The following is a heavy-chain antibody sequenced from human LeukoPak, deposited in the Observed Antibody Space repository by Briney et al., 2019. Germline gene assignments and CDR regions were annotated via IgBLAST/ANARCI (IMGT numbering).Heavy chain of an antibody. V-gene: IGHV1-18*01. D-gene: IGHD3-10*01. J-gene: IGHJ4*02. Sequence: ASVKVSCKASGYTFTSYGISWVRQAPGQGLEWMGWISACNGNTNYAQKLQGRVTMTTDTSTSTAYMELRSLRSDDTAVYYCARDRRGGSGSYRRFDYWGQGTLVTVSS. CDR2: ISACNGNT. CDR1: GYTFTSYG. CDR3: ARDRRGGSGSYRRFDY.